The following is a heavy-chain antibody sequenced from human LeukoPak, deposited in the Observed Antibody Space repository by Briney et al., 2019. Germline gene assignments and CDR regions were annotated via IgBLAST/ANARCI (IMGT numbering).Heavy chain of an antibody. CDR2: ISSSSSYI. CDR1: GFTLISYA. D-gene: IGHD6-25*01. CDR3: ARVTLGGLNYYYMDV. Sequence: NPGGSLNSSFEASGFTLISYALNWVGKAQGKGLGWSHSISSSSSYIYYADSVKGRFTISRDNAKNSLYLQMSSLRAEDTAVYYCARVTLGGLNYYYMDVWGKGTTVTVSS. J-gene: IGHJ6*03. V-gene: IGHV3-21*04.